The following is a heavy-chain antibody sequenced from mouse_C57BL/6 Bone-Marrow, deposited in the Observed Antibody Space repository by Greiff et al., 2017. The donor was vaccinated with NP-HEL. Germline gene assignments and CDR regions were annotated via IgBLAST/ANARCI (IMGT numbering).Heavy chain of an antibody. Sequence: QVQLKESGPGLVQPSQSLSITCTVSGFSLTSYGVHWVRQSPGKGLEWLGVIWRGGSTDYNAAFMSRLSITKDNSKSQVFFKMNSLQADDTAIYYCAKRGYDYGYYYAMDYWGQGTSVTVSS. V-gene: IGHV2-5*01. CDR2: IWRGGST. J-gene: IGHJ4*01. CDR1: GFSLTSYG. D-gene: IGHD2-4*01. CDR3: AKRGYDYGYYYAMDY.